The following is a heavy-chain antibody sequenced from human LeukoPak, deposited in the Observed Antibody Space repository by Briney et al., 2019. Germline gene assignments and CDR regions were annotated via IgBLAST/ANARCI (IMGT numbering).Heavy chain of an antibody. CDR3: ARGSGWYPY. Sequence: PSETLSLTCTVSGGSISGYYWSWVRQPPGKGLEWVGYIYSSGNTNYNATLKSRVTISVDTSKNQFSLKLGSVTAADTAVYHCARGSGWYPYWGQGILVTVSS. CDR1: GGSISGYY. CDR2: IYSSGNT. V-gene: IGHV4-59*08. D-gene: IGHD6-19*01. J-gene: IGHJ4*02.